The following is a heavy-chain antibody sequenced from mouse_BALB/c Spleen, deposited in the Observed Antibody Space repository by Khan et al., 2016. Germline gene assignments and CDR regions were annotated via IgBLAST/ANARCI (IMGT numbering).Heavy chain of an antibody. J-gene: IGHJ2*01. D-gene: IGHD1-1*01. CDR3: ASYYGSSYDYFDY. CDR2: IYPGDGDT. CDR1: GYTFTSYW. V-gene: IGHV1-87*01. Sequence: VQLQESGAELARPGASVKLSCKASGYTFTSYWMQWVKQRPGQGLEWIGAIYPGDGDTRYTQKFKGKATLTADKSSSTAYMQLSSLASEDSAVYYCASYYGSSYDYFDYWGQGTTLTVSS.